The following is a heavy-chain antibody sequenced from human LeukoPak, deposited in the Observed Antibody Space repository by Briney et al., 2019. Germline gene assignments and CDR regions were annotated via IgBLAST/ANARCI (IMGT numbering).Heavy chain of an antibody. J-gene: IGHJ4*02. V-gene: IGHV3-23*01. CDR2: ITGSGGTT. Sequence: GGSLRLSCAASGFAFSNYGMNWVRQAPGKGLEWVSGITGSGGTTYYADSVKGRFTISRDNSKNTLYLQMNSLRAEDTAVYYCAKDEDQVLYYFDYWGQGTLVTVSS. CDR3: AKDEDQVLYYFDY. D-gene: IGHD2-2*01. CDR1: GFAFSNYG.